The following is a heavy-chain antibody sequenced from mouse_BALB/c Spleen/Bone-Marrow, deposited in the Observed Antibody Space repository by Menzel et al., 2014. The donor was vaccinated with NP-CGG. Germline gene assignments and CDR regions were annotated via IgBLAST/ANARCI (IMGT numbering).Heavy chain of an antibody. CDR1: GFSFNGYG. V-gene: IGHV5-9-2*01. J-gene: IGHJ3*01. CDR2: ISGGGSYT. Sequence: EVHGVESGGGLVKSGGSLKLSCAASGFSFNGYGMSWVRQTPEKRLEWVATISGGGSYTFYPDSVKGRFTISRDNAKNNLYLQLSSLRSEDTALYYCARHAYYDQTEVSFVYWGQGTLVTVSA. D-gene: IGHD2-4*01. CDR3: ARHAYYDQTEVSFVY.